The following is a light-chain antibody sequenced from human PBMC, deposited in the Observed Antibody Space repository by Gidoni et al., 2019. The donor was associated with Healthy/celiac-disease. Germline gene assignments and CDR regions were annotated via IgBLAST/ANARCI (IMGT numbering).Light chain of an antibody. CDR1: QSISSS. V-gene: IGKV1-39*01. Sequence: DIQMTQSPSSLSASVGDRVTITCRASQSISSSLNWYQQKPGKAPKLLIYAASSLQSGVPSRFSGSGSGTDFTLTISSLQPEDFATYYCQQSYSTGWTFGQGTKVEIK. CDR2: AAS. J-gene: IGKJ1*01. CDR3: QQSYSTGWT.